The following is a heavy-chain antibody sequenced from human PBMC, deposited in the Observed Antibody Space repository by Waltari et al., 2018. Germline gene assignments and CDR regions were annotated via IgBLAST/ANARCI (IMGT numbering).Heavy chain of an antibody. CDR3: ARRGRGNYPDAFDL. Sequence: EVHLVLWGAEGQKRGGSLRVYFKVSGYWFNAYWIDWVRQMPGKGLEWMGCFYPGDSETRYSPSLQGHITISVDKSNSTAYLQWTSLKDSDSAMYFCARRGRGNYPDAFDLWGQGTVVTVSS. CDR2: FYPGDSET. J-gene: IGHJ3*01. V-gene: IGHV5-51*01. CDR1: GYWFNAYW. D-gene: IGHD1-1*01.